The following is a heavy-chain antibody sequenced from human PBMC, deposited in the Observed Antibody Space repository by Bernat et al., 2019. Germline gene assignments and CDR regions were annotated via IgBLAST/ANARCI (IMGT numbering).Heavy chain of an antibody. D-gene: IGHD3-10*01. Sequence: QITLKESGPTLVKPTQTLTLTCTFSGFSLSTSGEGVGWIRQPPGKALEWLALIYWDDDKRYSPSLKNRLTITKDTSKNQVVLTMTNMDTVDTATYHCAHEGGRGSGRAFDYWGQGTLVTVSS. CDR3: AHEGGRGSGRAFDY. CDR2: IYWDDDK. V-gene: IGHV2-5*02. J-gene: IGHJ4*02. CDR1: GFSLSTSGEG.